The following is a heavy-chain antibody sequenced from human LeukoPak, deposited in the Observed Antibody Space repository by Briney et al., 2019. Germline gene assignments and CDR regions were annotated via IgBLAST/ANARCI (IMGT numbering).Heavy chain of an antibody. CDR3: AKGIAGPPEVDNMFDY. CDR2: IRYDGSNK. Sequence: PGGSLRLSCAASGFTFSSYGMHWVRQAPGKGLEWVAFIRYDGSNKYYADSVKGQFTISRDNSKNTLYLQMNSLRAEDTAVYYCAKGIAGPPEVDNMFDYWGQGTLVTVSS. D-gene: IGHD6-13*01. CDR1: GFTFSSYG. J-gene: IGHJ4*02. V-gene: IGHV3-30*02.